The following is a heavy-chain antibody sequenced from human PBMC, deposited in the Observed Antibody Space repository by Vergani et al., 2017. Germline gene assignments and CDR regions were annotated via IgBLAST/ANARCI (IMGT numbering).Heavy chain of an antibody. CDR3: ARGLLYNRSGTPPGGY. V-gene: IGHV4-34*01. J-gene: IGHJ4*02. Sequence: QVQLQQWGAGLLKPSETLSLTCAVYGGSFSGYYWSWIRQPPGKGLEWIGEINHSGSTNYNPSLKSRVTISVDTTKNQFYLKLSSVTAADTAVYYFARGLLYNRSGTPPGGYWGQGTLVTVSS. CDR1: GGSFSGYY. CDR2: INHSGST. D-gene: IGHD3-10*01.